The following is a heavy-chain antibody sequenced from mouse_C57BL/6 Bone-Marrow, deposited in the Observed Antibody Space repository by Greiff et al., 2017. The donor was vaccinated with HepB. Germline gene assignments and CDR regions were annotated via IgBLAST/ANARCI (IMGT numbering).Heavy chain of an antibody. V-gene: IGHV1-53*01. D-gene: IGHD1-1*01. Sequence: VQLQQPGTELVKPGASVKLSCKASGYTFTSYWMHWVKQRPGQGLEWIGNINPSNGGTNYNEKFKSKATLTVDKSSSTAYMQLSSLTSEDSAVYYCARSHYCYGSSYYAMDYWGKGTSVTVSS. CDR3: ARSHYCYGSSYYAMDY. J-gene: IGHJ4*01. CDR1: GYTFTSYW. CDR2: INPSNGGT.